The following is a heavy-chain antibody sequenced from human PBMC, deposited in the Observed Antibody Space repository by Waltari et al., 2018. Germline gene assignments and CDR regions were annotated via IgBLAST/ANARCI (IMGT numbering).Heavy chain of an antibody. CDR1: GGSISSSSYY. Sequence: QLQLQESGPGLVKPSETLSLTCTVSGGSISSSSYYWGWIRQPPGKGLEWIGSIYYSGSTYYNPSLKSLVTISVDTSKNQFSLKLSSVTAADTAVYYCARIGYCSGGSCYPYYFDYWGQGTLVTVSS. CDR3: ARIGYCSGGSCYPYYFDY. CDR2: IYYSGST. J-gene: IGHJ4*02. V-gene: IGHV4-39*01. D-gene: IGHD2-15*01.